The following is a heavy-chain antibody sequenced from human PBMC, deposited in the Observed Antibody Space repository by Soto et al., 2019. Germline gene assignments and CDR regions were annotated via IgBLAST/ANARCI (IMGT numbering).Heavy chain of an antibody. Sequence: SETLALTCSVSGDSISSSSSYWGWIRQPPGKGLEWIGSVYYAGNTYYNPSLNSRVTISVDTSKNHFSLKMDSVTAADTAVYYCARTTVTTRPGNWFDPWGQGALVTVSS. CDR3: ARTTVTTRPGNWFDP. J-gene: IGHJ5*02. CDR2: VYYAGNT. V-gene: IGHV4-39*02. CDR1: GDSISSSSSY. D-gene: IGHD4-17*01.